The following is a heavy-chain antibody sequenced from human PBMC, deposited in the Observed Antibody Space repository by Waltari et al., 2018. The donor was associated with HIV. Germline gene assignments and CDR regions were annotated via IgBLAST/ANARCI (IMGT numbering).Heavy chain of an antibody. CDR1: GYTFTSYA. Sequence: QVQLVQSGAEVKKPGASVKVSCKASGYTFTSYAMHWVRQAPGQRLEWMGWINAGNGNTKYSQKFQGRVTITRDTSASTAYMELSSLRSEDTAVYYCARDGYYYDSSGYGNFDYWGQGTLVTVSS. CDR3: ARDGYYYDSSGYGNFDY. J-gene: IGHJ4*02. V-gene: IGHV1-3*01. CDR2: INAGNGNT. D-gene: IGHD3-22*01.